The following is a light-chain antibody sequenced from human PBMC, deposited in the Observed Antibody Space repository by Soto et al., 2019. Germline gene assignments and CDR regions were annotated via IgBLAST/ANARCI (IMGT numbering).Light chain of an antibody. Sequence: DIQMTQSPSSLSASVGDRVTITCRASQSISSYLNWYQQKPGKAPKLLIYAASSLQSGVPSRFSGSGSGTDVTLTISSLQPEDFATYYCQQSYSTPRTFGHVTKVDIK. CDR2: AAS. CDR3: QQSYSTPRT. J-gene: IGKJ1*01. CDR1: QSISSY. V-gene: IGKV1-39*01.